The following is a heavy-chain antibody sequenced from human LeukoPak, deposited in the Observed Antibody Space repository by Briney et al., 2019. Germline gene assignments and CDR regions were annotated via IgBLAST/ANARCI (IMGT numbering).Heavy chain of an antibody. CDR3: ARQPANTAAFDI. J-gene: IGHJ3*02. CDR2: VRDNGEN. V-gene: IGHV4-59*08. Sequence: PSETLSLTCTVSGGSINAYYWSWIRQPPGKVLEWIAYVRDNGENNYNPSLKSRVAISVDTANNQISLRLNFVTAADTAIYYCARQPANTAAFDIWGLGTMVTVSS. CDR1: GGSINAYY. D-gene: IGHD5-18*01.